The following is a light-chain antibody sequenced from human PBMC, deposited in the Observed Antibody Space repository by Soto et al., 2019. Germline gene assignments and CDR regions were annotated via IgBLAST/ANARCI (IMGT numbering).Light chain of an antibody. CDR1: QSISTY. Sequence: EIVLTQSPATLSLSPGERATLSCRARQSISTYLAWYQQKPGQAPRLLIYDASHRATGIPARFSGSGSGTDFTLTISSLEPEEFAVYYCQQRSNWQYTFGQGTKLEIK. J-gene: IGKJ2*01. CDR3: QQRSNWQYT. V-gene: IGKV3-11*01. CDR2: DAS.